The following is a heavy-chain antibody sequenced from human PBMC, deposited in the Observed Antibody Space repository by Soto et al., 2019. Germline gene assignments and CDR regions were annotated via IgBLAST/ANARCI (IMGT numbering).Heavy chain of an antibody. D-gene: IGHD2-21*02. CDR1: GFTFSSYS. Sequence: GGSLRLSCAASGFTFSSYSMNWVRQATGKGLEWVSYISSSSSTIYYADSVKGRFTISRDNAKNSLYLQMNSLRDEDSAVYYCARDRDGLAYCGCDCYSAFYIWGQGTMVTVSS. CDR2: ISSSSSTI. CDR3: ARDRDGLAYCGCDCYSAFYI. J-gene: IGHJ3*02. V-gene: IGHV3-48*02.